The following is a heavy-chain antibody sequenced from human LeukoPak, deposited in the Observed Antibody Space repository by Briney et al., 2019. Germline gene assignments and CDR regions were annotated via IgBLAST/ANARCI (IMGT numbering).Heavy chain of an antibody. J-gene: IGHJ4*02. Sequence: SETLSLTCTVSGGSISSSSYYWGWIRQPPGKGLEWIGSIYYSGSTYYNPPLKSRVTISVDTSKNQFSLKLSSVTAADTAVYYCASRDTAMWDYWGQGTLVTVSS. D-gene: IGHD5-18*01. CDR2: IYYSGST. CDR3: ASRDTAMWDY. V-gene: IGHV4-39*01. CDR1: GGSISSSSYY.